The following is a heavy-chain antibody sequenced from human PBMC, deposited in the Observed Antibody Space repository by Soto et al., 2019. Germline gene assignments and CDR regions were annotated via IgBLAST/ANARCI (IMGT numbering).Heavy chain of an antibody. J-gene: IGHJ6*02. Sequence: GASVKVSCKASGYTFTIYGINWVRQAPGQGLEWMGWISAYNGNTNYAQKLQGRVTMTTDTSTSTAYMELRSLRSDDTAVYYCARDCISTSCYGPYYYGMDVWGQGTTVTVSS. D-gene: IGHD2-2*01. CDR1: GYTFTIYG. CDR2: ISAYNGNT. CDR3: ARDCISTSCYGPYYYGMDV. V-gene: IGHV1-18*01.